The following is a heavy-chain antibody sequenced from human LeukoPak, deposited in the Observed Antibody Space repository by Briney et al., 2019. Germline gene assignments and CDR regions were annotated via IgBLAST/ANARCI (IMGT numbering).Heavy chain of an antibody. CDR2: IYTSGST. Sequence: SETPSLTCTVSGGSISSYYWSWIRQPAGKGLEWIGRIYTSGSTNYNPSLKSRVTMSVDTSKNQFSLKLSSVTAADTAVYYCARDGGTVTDYYYYYYGMDVWGQGTTVTVSS. D-gene: IGHD4-17*01. V-gene: IGHV4-4*07. CDR1: GGSISSYY. CDR3: ARDGGTVTDYYYYYYGMDV. J-gene: IGHJ6*02.